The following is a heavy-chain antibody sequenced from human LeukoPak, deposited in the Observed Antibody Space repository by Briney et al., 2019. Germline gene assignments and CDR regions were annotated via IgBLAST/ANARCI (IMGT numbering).Heavy chain of an antibody. CDR1: TRYFTNYW. CDR3: ARDFWFPVPKGLSND. D-gene: IGHD3-16*02. Sequence: GGSLRLSCTASTRYFTNYWMHWIRQVPGRGLAWVARIDRDGITTDYADSVKGRFTISRDNAKNSLYLQMNSLRAEDTAVYYCARDFWFPVPKGLSNDWGQGTLVTVSS. CDR2: IDRDGITT. J-gene: IGHJ4*02. V-gene: IGHV3-74*01.